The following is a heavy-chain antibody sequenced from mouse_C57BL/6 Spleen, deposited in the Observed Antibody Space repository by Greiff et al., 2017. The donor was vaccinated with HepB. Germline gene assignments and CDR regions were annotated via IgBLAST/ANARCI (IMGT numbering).Heavy chain of an antibody. V-gene: IGHV14-1*01. CDR3: TTPYYYGSSEGYAMDY. CDR1: GFNIKDYY. Sequence: EVQLQQSGAELVRPGASVKLSCTASGFNIKDYYMHWVKQRPEQGLEWIGRIDPEDGDTEYAPKFQGKATMTADTSSNTAYLQLSSLTSEDTAVYYCTTPYYYGSSEGYAMDYWGQGTSVTVSS. D-gene: IGHD1-1*01. J-gene: IGHJ4*01. CDR2: IDPEDGDT.